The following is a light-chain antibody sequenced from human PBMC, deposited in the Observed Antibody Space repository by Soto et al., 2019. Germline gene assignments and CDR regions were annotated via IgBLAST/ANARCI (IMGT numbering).Light chain of an antibody. CDR1: QSVSSN. V-gene: IGKV3-11*01. J-gene: IGKJ5*01. Sequence: EIVMTQSPATLSVSPGERATLSCRASQSVSSNLAWYQQKPGQAPRLLIYDTSNRATGIPARFSGSGSGTDFTLTISSLEPEDFAVYYCQQRYNWPPTFCQGTRLEIK. CDR3: QQRYNWPPT. CDR2: DTS.